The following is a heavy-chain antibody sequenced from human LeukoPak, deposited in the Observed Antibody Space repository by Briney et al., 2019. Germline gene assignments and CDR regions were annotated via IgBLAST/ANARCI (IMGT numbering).Heavy chain of an antibody. CDR1: GFTLDDYA. CDR2: ISWNSGSI. Sequence: GGSLRLSCAASGFTLDDYAMHWVRQAPGKGLEWVSGISWNSGSIGYADSVKGRFTISRDNAKNSLYLQMNSLRAEDTALYYCAKAGSIAVAGNADYWGQGTLVTVSS. J-gene: IGHJ4*02. D-gene: IGHD6-19*01. V-gene: IGHV3-9*01. CDR3: AKAGSIAVAGNADY.